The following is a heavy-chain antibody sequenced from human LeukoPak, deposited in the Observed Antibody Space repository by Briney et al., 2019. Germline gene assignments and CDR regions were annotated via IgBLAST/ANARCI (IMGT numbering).Heavy chain of an antibody. Sequence: ASVKVSCKASGYTFTSYGISWVRQAPGQGLEWMGWISAYNGNTNCAQKLQDRVTMTTDTSTTTAYMELRSLRSDDTAVYYCARRSDRYASGTYYNVGVDYWGQGTLVTVSS. CDR2: ISAYNGNT. CDR1: GYTFTSYG. V-gene: IGHV1-18*01. D-gene: IGHD3-10*01. J-gene: IGHJ4*02. CDR3: ARRSDRYASGTYYNVGVDY.